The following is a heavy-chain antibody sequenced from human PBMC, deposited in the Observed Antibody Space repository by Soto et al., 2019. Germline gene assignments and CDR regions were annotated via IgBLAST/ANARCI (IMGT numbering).Heavy chain of an antibody. J-gene: IGHJ3*02. D-gene: IGHD6-19*01. CDR1: GGSINSYY. CDR3: ARGPGWYIVKYAFDI. Sequence: SETLSLTCNVSGGSINSYYWSWIRQSPGKGLEWIGEINHSGSTNYNPSLKSRVTISVDTSKNQFSLKLSSVTAADTAVYYCARGPGWYIVKYAFDIWGQGTMVTVSS. V-gene: IGHV4-34*01. CDR2: INHSGST.